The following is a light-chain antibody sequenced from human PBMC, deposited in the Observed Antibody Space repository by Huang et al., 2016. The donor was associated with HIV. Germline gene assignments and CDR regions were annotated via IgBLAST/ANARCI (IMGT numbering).Light chain of an antibody. J-gene: IGKJ2*01. Sequence: DIQMTQSPSSLSASVGDRVTITCQASQDINNYLNWYQQKPGKAPKLLIYDASNLETGGPARFSGTGSGTDFAFTISSLQPEDIATYYCQQYDNLPYTFGQGTKLDTK. CDR2: DAS. V-gene: IGKV1-33*01. CDR3: QQYDNLPYT. CDR1: QDINNY.